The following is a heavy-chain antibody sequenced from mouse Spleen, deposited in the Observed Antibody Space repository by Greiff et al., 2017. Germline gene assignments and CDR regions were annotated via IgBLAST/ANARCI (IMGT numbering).Heavy chain of an antibody. CDR3: ARVHYYGSSYVDYFDY. J-gene: IGHJ2*01. V-gene: IGHV1-4*01. CDR2: INPSSGYT. CDR1: GYTFTSYT. D-gene: IGHD1-1*01. Sequence: QVQLQQSGAELARPGASVKMSCKASGYTFTSYTMHWVKQRPGQGLEWIGYINPSSGYTKYNQKFKDKATLTADKSSSTAYMQLSSLTSEDSAVYYCARVHYYGSSYVDYFDYWGQGTTLTVSS.